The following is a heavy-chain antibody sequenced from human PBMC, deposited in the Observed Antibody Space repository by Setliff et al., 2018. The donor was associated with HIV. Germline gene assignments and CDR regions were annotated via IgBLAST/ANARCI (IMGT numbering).Heavy chain of an antibody. CDR2: FYSSRST. J-gene: IGHJ2*01. Sequence: PSETLSLTCTVSGGSISSPTYYWGWICQPPGKGLEWIGTFYSSRSTYYNPSLRSRVTLSVDTSKNQFSLRLSSVTAVDTAVYFCARRAQDSWNLDLWGRGTLVTVSS. CDR3: ARRAQDSWNLDL. V-gene: IGHV4-39*01. CDR1: GGSISSPTYY.